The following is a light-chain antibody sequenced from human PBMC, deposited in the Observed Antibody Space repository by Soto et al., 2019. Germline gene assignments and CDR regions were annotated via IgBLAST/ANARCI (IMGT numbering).Light chain of an antibody. CDR1: SSDVGGYNY. J-gene: IGLJ2*01. Sequence: QSALTQPPSASGSPGQSVTISCTGTSSDVGGYNYVSWYLQHPGKAPKLMIYEVSQRPSGVPDRFSGSKSGNTASLTVSGLQAEDEADYYCASFAGSNILFGGGTQLTVL. CDR3: ASFAGSNIL. CDR2: EVS. V-gene: IGLV2-8*01.